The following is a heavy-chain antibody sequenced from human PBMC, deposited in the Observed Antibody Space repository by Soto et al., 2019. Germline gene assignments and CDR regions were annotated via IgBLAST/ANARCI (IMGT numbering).Heavy chain of an antibody. D-gene: IGHD2-15*01. CDR2: IYPRDSDT. CDR3: ARLMVVAAPAGWFDP. Sequence: GESLTLSCKASGYTFTTDWIGWVRQKPGKGLEWMGFIYPRDSDTRYSPSFEGQVTISADKSIDTAYLQWGSLKVSDTAMYYCARLMVVAAPAGWFDPWGQGTLVTVSS. J-gene: IGHJ5*02. CDR1: GYTFTTDW. V-gene: IGHV5-51*01.